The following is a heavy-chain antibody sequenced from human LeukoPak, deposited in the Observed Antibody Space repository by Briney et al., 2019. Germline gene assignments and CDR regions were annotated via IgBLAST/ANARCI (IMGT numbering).Heavy chain of an antibody. CDR1: GGSISSYY. CDR3: ARGYSSGSFDY. J-gene: IGHJ4*02. CDR2: IYTSDNT. D-gene: IGHD6-19*01. V-gene: IGHV4-4*07. Sequence: PSETLSLTCTVSGGSISSYYWSWIRQPAGKGLEWIGRIYTSDNTNYSPSLVSRVTMSLDTSKNHFSLKLSSVTAADTAVYYCARGYSSGSFDYWGQGTLVTVSS.